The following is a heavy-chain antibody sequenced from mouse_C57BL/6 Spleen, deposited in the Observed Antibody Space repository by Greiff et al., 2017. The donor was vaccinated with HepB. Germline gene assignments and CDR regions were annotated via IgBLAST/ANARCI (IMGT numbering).Heavy chain of an antibody. D-gene: IGHD2-4*01. Sequence: VQLQQSGPELVKPGDSVKISCKASGYSFTGYFMNWVMQSHGKSLEWIGRINPYNGDTFYNQKFKGKATLTVDKSSSTAHMELRSLTSEDSAVYYCARSGDYDVAFDYWGQGTTLTVSS. CDR1: GYSFTGYF. CDR3: ARSGDYDVAFDY. CDR2: INPYNGDT. V-gene: IGHV1-20*01. J-gene: IGHJ2*01.